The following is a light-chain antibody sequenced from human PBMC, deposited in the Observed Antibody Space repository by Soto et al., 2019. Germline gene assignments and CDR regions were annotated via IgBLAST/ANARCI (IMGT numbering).Light chain of an antibody. V-gene: IGLV2-14*03. Sequence: QSVLTQPASVSGSPGQTITISCTGTRSDVGRYNYVSWYQQHPGKAPILVIYDVTDRPSGVSNRFSGSKSGNTASLTISGLQAEDEADYYCGSYTDSNTLIFGGGTKLTVL. J-gene: IGLJ2*01. CDR1: RSDVGRYNY. CDR3: GSYTDSNTLI. CDR2: DVT.